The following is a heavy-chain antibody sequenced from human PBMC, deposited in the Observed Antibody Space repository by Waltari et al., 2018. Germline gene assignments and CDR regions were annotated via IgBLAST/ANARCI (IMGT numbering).Heavy chain of an antibody. J-gene: IGHJ4*02. V-gene: IGHV3-53*01. Sequence: EVQLVEAGGGLIQPGGSLRLSCAASGLTVSSIPISWARQAPGKGLEGATPTHTGGSTETADAVKCRVTISRDNSKNTLYLQVNGRRVEDTAVYYCARVSFRGSPLSEKPYFDVWGPGTLVTVSS. CDR2: THTGGST. CDR1: GLTVSSIP. D-gene: IGHD2-21*01. CDR3: ARVSFRGSPLSEKPYFDV.